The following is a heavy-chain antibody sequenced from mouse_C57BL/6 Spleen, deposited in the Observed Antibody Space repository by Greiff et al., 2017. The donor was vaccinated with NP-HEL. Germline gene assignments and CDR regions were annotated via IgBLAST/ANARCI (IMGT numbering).Heavy chain of an antibody. CDR2: IRSKSSNYAT. D-gene: IGHD1-1*01. Sequence: DVMLVESGGGLVQPKGSLKLSCAASGFTFNTYAMHWVRQAPGKGLEWVARIRSKSSNYATYYADSVKDRFTISRDDSQSMLYLQMNNLKTEDTAMYYCVRGFYGSSLYYYAMDYWGQGTSVTVSS. J-gene: IGHJ4*01. CDR1: GFTFNTYA. CDR3: VRGFYGSSLYYYAMDY. V-gene: IGHV10-3*01.